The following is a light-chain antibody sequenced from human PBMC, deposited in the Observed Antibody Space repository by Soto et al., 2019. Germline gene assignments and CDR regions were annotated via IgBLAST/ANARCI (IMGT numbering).Light chain of an antibody. J-gene: IGKJ1*01. CDR3: QQYNSWPRT. V-gene: IGKV3-15*01. CDR2: GAS. CDR1: QGIKNY. Sequence: EIVMTQSPFTLSVSTGERATLSCRASQGIKNYLAWFQQKPGQAPRLLVYGASTRATTIPARFSGSGSGTEFTLSISSLQSEDFAVYYCQQYNSWPRTFGQGTKV.